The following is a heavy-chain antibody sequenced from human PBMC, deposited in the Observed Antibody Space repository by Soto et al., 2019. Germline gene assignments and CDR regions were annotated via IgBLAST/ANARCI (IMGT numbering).Heavy chain of an antibody. CDR1: GFTFSIYC. D-gene: IGHD6-13*01. V-gene: IGHV3-30-3*01. Sequence: PGGSLRLSCAASGFTFSIYCMHWFRQAPGKGLEWVAVISCEGIDKYYAYSVMDRFTISRDNSKNTRYLQINSLRAEDTAVYYCARGVLAAAGRGVYDGMDVWGQGTTVTVSS. CDR3: ARGVLAAAGRGVYDGMDV. CDR2: ISCEGIDK. J-gene: IGHJ6*02.